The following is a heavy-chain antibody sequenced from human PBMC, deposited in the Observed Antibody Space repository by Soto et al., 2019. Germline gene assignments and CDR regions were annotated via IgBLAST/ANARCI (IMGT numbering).Heavy chain of an antibody. CDR2: ISTYSGNT. V-gene: IGHV1-18*04. CDR1: GYTFSSYS. CDR3: ARDNGYYDL. Sequence: GASVKVSCKTSGYTFSSYSINWVRQAPGQGLEWMAWISTYSGNTHYAERVQGRVTVTLDKSARTAFMEMGGLTPDDTAVCFCARDNGYYDLWGQGTLVTVSS. J-gene: IGHJ4*02.